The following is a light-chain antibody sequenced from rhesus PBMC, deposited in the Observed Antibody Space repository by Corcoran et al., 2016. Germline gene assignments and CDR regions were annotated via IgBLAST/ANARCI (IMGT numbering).Light chain of an antibody. V-gene: IGKV1-22*01. Sequence: DIQMTQSPSSLSASVGDTVTITCRASQSISSWLDWYQQQPGKAPKLLIYKASSLQSGVPSRFSGSGAVTDFTLTISSLQPEDFATYYCLRYSSSPLTFGGGTKVEIK. J-gene: IGKJ4*01. CDR3: LRYSSSPLT. CDR1: QSISSW. CDR2: KAS.